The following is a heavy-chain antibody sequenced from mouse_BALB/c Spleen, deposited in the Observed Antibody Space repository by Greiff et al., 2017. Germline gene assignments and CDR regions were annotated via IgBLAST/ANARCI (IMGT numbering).Heavy chain of an antibody. Sequence: DVHLVESGGGLVKPGGSLKLSCAASGFTFSSYAMSWVRQTPEKRLEWVASISSGGSTYYPDSVKGRFTISRDNARNILYLQMSSLRSEDTAMYYCARGRGSTTGSYYFDYWGQGTTLTVSS. CDR3: ARGRGSTTGSYYFDY. CDR2: ISSGGST. CDR1: GFTFSSYA. V-gene: IGHV5-6-5*01. J-gene: IGHJ2*01. D-gene: IGHD1-1*01.